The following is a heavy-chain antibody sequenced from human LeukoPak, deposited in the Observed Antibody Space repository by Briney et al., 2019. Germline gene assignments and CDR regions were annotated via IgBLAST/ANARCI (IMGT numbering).Heavy chain of an antibody. CDR2: IRYDRSNK. V-gene: IGHV3-30*02. CDR3: AKDYYDSSGYYYGRYVDY. J-gene: IGHJ4*02. D-gene: IGHD3-22*01. Sequence: PGGSLRLSCAASGFTFSSYALHWVRQAPGKGLEWVTFIRYDRSNKFYADSVKGRFTISRDNSKNTLYLQMNSLRAEDTAIYYCAKDYYDSSGYYYGRYVDYWGQGTLVTVSS. CDR1: GFTFSSYA.